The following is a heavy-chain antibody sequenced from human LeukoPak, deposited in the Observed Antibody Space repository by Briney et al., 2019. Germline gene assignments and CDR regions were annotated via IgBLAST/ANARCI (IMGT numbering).Heavy chain of an antibody. CDR1: GGTFSSYA. Sequence: SVKVSCKASGGTFSSYAISWVRQAPGQGLEWMGGIIPIFGTANYAQKFQGRVTITADQSTSTAYMELSSLRSEDTAVYYCATEAMVRGVIIPDYFDYWGQGTLVTVSS. D-gene: IGHD3-10*01. CDR2: IIPIFGTA. CDR3: ATEAMVRGVIIPDYFDY. V-gene: IGHV1-69*01. J-gene: IGHJ4*02.